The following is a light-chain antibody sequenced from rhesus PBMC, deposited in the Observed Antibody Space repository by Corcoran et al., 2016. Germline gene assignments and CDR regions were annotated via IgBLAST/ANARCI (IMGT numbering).Light chain of an antibody. CDR2: AAS. CDR1: QGISSY. Sequence: DIQMTQSPSSLSASVGDRVTITCRASQGISSYLAWYQQQPGKAPKLLIYAASNLQSGVPSRFSGSGSWTDFTLTISSLQPEDFATYYCQQHNSYPLTFGGGTKVELK. CDR3: QQHNSYPLT. J-gene: IGKJ4*01. V-gene: IGKV1-25*01.